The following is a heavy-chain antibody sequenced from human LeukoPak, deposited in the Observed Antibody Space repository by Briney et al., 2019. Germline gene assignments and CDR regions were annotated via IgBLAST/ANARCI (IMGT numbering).Heavy chain of an antibody. J-gene: IGHJ3*02. CDR2: IWYDGSNK. CDR3: ARAKQLYAFDI. D-gene: IGHD6-19*01. Sequence: GGSLRLSCAASGFXFSGYGIHWVRQAPGKGLQWVAVIWYDGSNKYHADSVKGRFTISRDNAKNSLYLQMNSLRAEDTAVYYCARAKQLYAFDIWGQGTMVTVPS. CDR1: GFXFSGYG. V-gene: IGHV3-33*01.